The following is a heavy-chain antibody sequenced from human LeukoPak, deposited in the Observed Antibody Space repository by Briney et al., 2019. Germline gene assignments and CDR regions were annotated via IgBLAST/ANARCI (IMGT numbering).Heavy chain of an antibody. Sequence: PGGSLRLSCAASGFTFSSHGMHWVRQAPGKGLEWVAVISYDGSNKYYADSVRGRFTISRDNSKNTLYLQMNSLRAEDTAVYYCAKGGDIVVVGGTYGMDVWGQGTTVTVSS. CDR2: ISYDGSNK. V-gene: IGHV3-30*18. D-gene: IGHD2-15*01. CDR1: GFTFSSHG. J-gene: IGHJ6*02. CDR3: AKGGDIVVVGGTYGMDV.